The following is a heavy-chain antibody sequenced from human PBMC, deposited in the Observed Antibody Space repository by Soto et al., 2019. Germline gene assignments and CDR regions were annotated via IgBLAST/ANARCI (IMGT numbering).Heavy chain of an antibody. Sequence: EVQLVESGGGPVRPGGSLKLSCAASGFNFITYSLSCVRQAPGKGLEGVASISSSAVYIDYADSVKGRFTISRDNANNSLYLQINSLRAEDTATYHCVRDGLDYYDTERLYFDNWGQGTLVTVSS. CDR3: VRDGLDYYDTERLYFDN. V-gene: IGHV3-21*01. D-gene: IGHD3-22*01. CDR1: GFNFITYS. J-gene: IGHJ4*02. CDR2: ISSSAVYI.